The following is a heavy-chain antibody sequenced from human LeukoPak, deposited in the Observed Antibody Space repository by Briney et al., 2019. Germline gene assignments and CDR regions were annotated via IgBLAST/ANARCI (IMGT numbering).Heavy chain of an antibody. CDR2: IRVYNGDT. V-gene: IGHV1-18*01. J-gene: IGHJ4*02. CDR1: GYTFTNYG. D-gene: IGHD3-22*01. CDR3: ARTGESSGNYFLFSEY. Sequence: ASVKVSCKASGYTFTNYGISWVRQAPGQGLEWMGWIRVYNGDTNYAQKLQGRVTMFTDTSTSTAYMELRSLRSDDTAVYYCARTGESSGNYFLFSEYWGQGTLVTVSS.